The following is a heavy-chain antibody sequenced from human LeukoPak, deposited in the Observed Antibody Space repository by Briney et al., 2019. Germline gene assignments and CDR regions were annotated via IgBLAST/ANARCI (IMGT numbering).Heavy chain of an antibody. CDR1: GGSISSSSYY. J-gene: IGHJ5*02. CDR2: IYYSGST. V-gene: IGHV4-39*07. Sequence: PSETLSLTCTVSGGSISSSSYYWGWIRQPPGKGLEWIGSIYYSGSTYYNPSLKSRVTISVDTSKNQFSLKLSSVTAADTAVYYCARTLRYNWNDVNWFDPWGQGTLVTVSS. D-gene: IGHD1-1*01. CDR3: ARTLRYNWNDVNWFDP.